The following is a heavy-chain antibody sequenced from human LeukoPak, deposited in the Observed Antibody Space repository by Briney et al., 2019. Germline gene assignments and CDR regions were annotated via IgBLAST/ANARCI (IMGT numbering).Heavy chain of an antibody. J-gene: IGHJ4*02. CDR2: INWNGGST. CDR3: ARALSYYGSGSYYKVFDY. V-gene: IGHV3-20*04. Sequence: SGGSLRLSCAASGFTFDDYGMSWVRQAPGKGLEWVSGINWNGGSTGYADSVKGRFTISRDNAKNSLYLQMNSLRAEDTALYYCARALSYYGSGSYYKVFDYWGQGTLVTVSS. CDR1: GFTFDDYG. D-gene: IGHD3-10*01.